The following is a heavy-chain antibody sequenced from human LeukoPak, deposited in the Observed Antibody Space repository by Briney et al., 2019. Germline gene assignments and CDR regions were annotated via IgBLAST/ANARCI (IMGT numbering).Heavy chain of an antibody. CDR1: GFTFSSYG. J-gene: IGHJ4*02. V-gene: IGHV3-33*01. D-gene: IGHD1-26*01. Sequence: GGSLRLSCAASGFTFSSYGMHWVRQAPGKGPEWVAVIWYDGSNKYHADSVKGRFTISRDNSKNTLYLQMNSLRAEDTAVYYCATNFITSSGTDYWGQGTLVTVSS. CDR2: IWYDGSNK. CDR3: ATNFITSSGTDY.